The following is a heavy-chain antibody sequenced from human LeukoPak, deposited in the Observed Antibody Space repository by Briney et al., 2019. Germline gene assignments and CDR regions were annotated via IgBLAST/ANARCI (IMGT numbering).Heavy chain of an antibody. CDR3: ARARFDIVVVVAAQPRRNYYYGMDV. J-gene: IGHJ6*02. Sequence: SVKVSCKASGGTFSSYAISWVRQAPGQGLEWMGGIIPIFGTANYAQKFQGRVTITADESTSTAYMELSSLGSEDTAVYYCARARFDIVVVVAAQPRRNYYYGMDVWGQGTTVTVSS. V-gene: IGHV1-69*13. CDR1: GGTFSSYA. CDR2: IIPIFGTA. D-gene: IGHD2-15*01.